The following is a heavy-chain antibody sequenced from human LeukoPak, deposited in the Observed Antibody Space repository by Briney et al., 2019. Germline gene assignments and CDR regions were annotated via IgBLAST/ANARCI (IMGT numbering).Heavy chain of an antibody. D-gene: IGHD1-26*01. V-gene: IGHV6-1*01. CDR2: TYYRSKWYY. CDR1: GDSVSSNSAA. CDR3: ARDPVGGSTIFDY. J-gene: IGHJ4*02. Sequence: QTLSLTCAISGDSVSSNSAAWNWIRQSPSRGLEWLGRTYYRSKWYYDYAVAVKSRISINPGTSKNQFSLQLSSVTPEDTAVYYCARDPVGGSTIFDYWGQGTLVTVSS.